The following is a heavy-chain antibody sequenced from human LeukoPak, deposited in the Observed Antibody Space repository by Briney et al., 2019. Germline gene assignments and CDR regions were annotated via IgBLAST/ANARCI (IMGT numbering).Heavy chain of an antibody. CDR3: ARDQAPNYYMDV. V-gene: IGHV3-21*01. CDR2: ISSGSSAI. J-gene: IGHJ6*03. CDR1: GFTFTTYS. Sequence: GGSLRLSCEASGFTFTTYSMTWVRQAPGKGLEWVSIISSGSSAIFSADALKGRFTISRDDAKNSLYLQMNSLRAEDTAVYYCARDQAPNYYMDVWGKGTTVTVSS.